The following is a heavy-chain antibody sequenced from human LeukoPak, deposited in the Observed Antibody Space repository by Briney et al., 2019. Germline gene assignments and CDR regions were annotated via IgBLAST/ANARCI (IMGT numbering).Heavy chain of an antibody. J-gene: IGHJ5*01. V-gene: IGHV3-7*04. CDR1: GFTFSSYW. CDR3: ARDKGYNCFDS. Sequence: GGSLRLSCAASGFTFSSYWMAWVRQAPGKGLEWVANIKEGGSDKYYVDSVKGRFTISRDNARNSLYLQMNSLRAEDTAVYYCARDKGYNCFDSWGQGTLVTVSS. CDR2: IKEGGSDK.